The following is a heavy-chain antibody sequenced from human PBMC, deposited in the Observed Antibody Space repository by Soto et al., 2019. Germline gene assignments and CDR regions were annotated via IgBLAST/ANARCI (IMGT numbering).Heavy chain of an antibody. Sequence: GGSLRLSCAASGFTVSSNYMSWVRQAPGKGLEWVSVIYSGGSTYYADSVKGRFTISRDNSKNTLYLQMNSLRAEDTAVYYCASLTTSPSYYMDVWGKGTTVTVSS. V-gene: IGHV3-66*01. CDR2: IYSGGST. CDR3: ASLTTSPSYYMDV. D-gene: IGHD4-17*01. CDR1: GFTVSSNY. J-gene: IGHJ6*03.